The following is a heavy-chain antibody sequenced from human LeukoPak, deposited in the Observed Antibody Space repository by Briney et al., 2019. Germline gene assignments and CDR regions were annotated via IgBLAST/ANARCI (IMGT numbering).Heavy chain of an antibody. D-gene: IGHD3-9*01. CDR2: IYYSGST. V-gene: IGHV4-61*08. CDR3: ARASYYDIWAYYFDY. J-gene: IGHJ4*02. Sequence: SSETLSLTCTVSGGSISSGGYYWSWVRQPPGKGLEWIGYIYYSGSTNYNPSLKSRVTISVDTSKNQFSLKLSSVTAADTAVYYCARASYYDIWAYYFDYWGQGTLVTVSS. CDR1: GGSISSGGYY.